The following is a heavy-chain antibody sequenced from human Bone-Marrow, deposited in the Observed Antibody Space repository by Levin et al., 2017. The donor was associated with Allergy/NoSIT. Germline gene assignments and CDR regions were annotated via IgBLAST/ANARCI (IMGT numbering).Heavy chain of an antibody. CDR3: VRDSNYGIDY. V-gene: IGHV1-8*01. D-gene: IGHD4-11*01. CDR1: GYTFTSYD. J-gene: IGHJ4*02. CDR2: MNPNSGKA. Sequence: AASVKVSCKASGYTFTSYDINWVRQATGQGLEWMGWMNPNSGKAGHAQKFQGRVTMTRNTSINTAYLELISLKSEDTAVYFCVRDSNYGIDYWGQGTLVTVSP.